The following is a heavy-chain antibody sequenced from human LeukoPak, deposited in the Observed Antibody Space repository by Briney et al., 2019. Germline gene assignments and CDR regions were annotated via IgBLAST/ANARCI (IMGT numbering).Heavy chain of an antibody. V-gene: IGHV4-59*01. Sequence: SETLSLTCTVSGGSISSYYWSWIRQPPGKGLEWIGYIYYSGSTNYNPSPKSRVTISVDTSKNQFSLKLSSVTAADTAVYYCARSGIVVVPAAAIKGSEAFDIWGQGTMVTVSS. CDR1: GGSISSYY. J-gene: IGHJ3*02. D-gene: IGHD2-2*01. CDR3: ARSGIVVVPAAAIKGSEAFDI. CDR2: IYYSGST.